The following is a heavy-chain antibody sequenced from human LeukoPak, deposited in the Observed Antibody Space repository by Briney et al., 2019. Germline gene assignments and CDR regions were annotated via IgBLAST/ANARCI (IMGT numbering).Heavy chain of an antibody. Sequence: GASVKVSCKVSGYTLTELSMHWVRQAPGKGLEWMGGFDPEDGETIYAQKFQGRVTMTEDTSTDTAYMELSSLRSEDTAVYYCARSRGWRLKYYYHYYMDVWGKGTTVTVSS. J-gene: IGHJ6*03. D-gene: IGHD6-19*01. CDR3: ARSRGWRLKYYYHYYMDV. CDR1: GYTLTELS. V-gene: IGHV1-24*01. CDR2: FDPEDGET.